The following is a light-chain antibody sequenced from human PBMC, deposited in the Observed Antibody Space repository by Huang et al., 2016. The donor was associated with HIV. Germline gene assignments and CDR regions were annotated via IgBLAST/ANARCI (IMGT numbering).Light chain of an antibody. J-gene: IGKJ4*01. Sequence: DVVMTQSPLSLPVTLGQPASISCRSSQSLVYSDATTYLNWFQQRPGQSPRRLIYKVSNRDSGVPDRVSGSGSGTDFTLKISRVEAEDVGVYYCMQGTHWPLTFGGGTKVEIK. CDR2: KVS. CDR1: QSLVYSDATTY. CDR3: MQGTHWPLT. V-gene: IGKV2-30*01.